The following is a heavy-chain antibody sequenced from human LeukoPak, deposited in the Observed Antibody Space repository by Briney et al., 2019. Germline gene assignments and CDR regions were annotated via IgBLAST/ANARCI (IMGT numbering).Heavy chain of an antibody. CDR2: IYYSGST. CDR1: GGSISSGGYY. D-gene: IGHD2-15*01. Sequence: SQTLSLTCTVSGGSISSGGYYWSWIRQHPGKGLEWIGYIYYSGSTYYNPSLKSRVTISVDTSKNQFSLKLSSVTAADTAVCYCARGGILPLDYWGQGTLVTVSS. J-gene: IGHJ4*02. CDR3: ARGGILPLDY. V-gene: IGHV4-31*03.